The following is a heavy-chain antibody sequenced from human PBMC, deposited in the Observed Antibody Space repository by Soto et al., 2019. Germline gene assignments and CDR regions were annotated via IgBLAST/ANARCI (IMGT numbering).Heavy chain of an antibody. Sequence: QVQLQQWGAGLLKPSETLSLTCAIYGGSFSGYYWSWIRQPPGKGLEWIGEINHSGSTNYNPSLKSRVTISVDTSKNQFSLKLSSVTAADTAVYYCAREGYFDYWGQGTLVTVSS. CDR3: AREGYFDY. CDR2: INHSGST. V-gene: IGHV4-34*01. CDR1: GGSFSGYY. J-gene: IGHJ4*02.